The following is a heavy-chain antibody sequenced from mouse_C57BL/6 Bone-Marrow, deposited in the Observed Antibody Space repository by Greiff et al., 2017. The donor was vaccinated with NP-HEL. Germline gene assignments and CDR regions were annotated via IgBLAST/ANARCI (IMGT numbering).Heavy chain of an antibody. J-gene: IGHJ4*01. V-gene: IGHV1-69*01. CDR2: IDPSDSYT. D-gene: IGHD2-1*01. Sequence: QVQLQQPGAELVMPGASVKLSCKASGYTFTSYWMHWVKQRPGQGLEWIGEIDPSDSYTNSNQKFKGKSTLTVDKSSSTAYMQLSSLTSEDSAVYYCARGRSTMVTTIYYYAMDYWGQGTSVTVSS. CDR3: ARGRSTMVTTIYYYAMDY. CDR1: GYTFTSYW.